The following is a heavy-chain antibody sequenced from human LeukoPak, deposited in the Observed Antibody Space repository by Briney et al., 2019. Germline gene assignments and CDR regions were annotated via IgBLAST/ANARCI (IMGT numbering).Heavy chain of an antibody. Sequence: PGGSLRLSCVVSGFTFSSHVMTWVRQAPGKGLEWVSSIRITSTYIYYSDSVKGRFTISRDNAKNSMYLQMNSLRAEDTAVYYCARGDYGDYVLTDWGQGTLVTVSS. CDR3: ARGDYGDYVLTD. D-gene: IGHD4-17*01. V-gene: IGHV3-21*01. CDR2: IRITSTYI. J-gene: IGHJ1*01. CDR1: GFTFSSHV.